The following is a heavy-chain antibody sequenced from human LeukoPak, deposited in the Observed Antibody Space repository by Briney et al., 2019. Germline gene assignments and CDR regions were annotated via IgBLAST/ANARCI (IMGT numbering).Heavy chain of an antibody. CDR1: GGSFSGYY. J-gene: IGHJ6*03. D-gene: IGHD3-3*01. V-gene: IGHV4-34*01. Sequence: SETLSLTCAVYGGSFSGYYWSWIRQPPGKGLEWIGEINHSGSTNYNPSLKSRVTISVDTSKNQFSLKLSSVTAADTAVYYCARSSGKWSGDYYYHYMDVWGRGTTVTISS. CDR3: ARSSGKWSGDYYYHYMDV. CDR2: INHSGST.